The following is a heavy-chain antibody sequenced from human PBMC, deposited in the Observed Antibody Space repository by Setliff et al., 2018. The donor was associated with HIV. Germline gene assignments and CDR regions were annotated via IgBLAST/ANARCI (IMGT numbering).Heavy chain of an antibody. J-gene: IGHJ4*02. CDR1: GGSFSSYF. CDR3: ARVLFGQLGSYKNYYFDY. V-gene: IGHV4-59*01. D-gene: IGHD3-10*01. Sequence: SETLSLTCIVSGGSFSSYFWSWIRQSPGKGLEWIGNIYDTGKINYNPSLKGRVTMSIDMSEDQFSLNLRSVTAADTATYYCARVLFGQLGSYKNYYFDYWGQGTLVTVSS. CDR2: IYDTGKI.